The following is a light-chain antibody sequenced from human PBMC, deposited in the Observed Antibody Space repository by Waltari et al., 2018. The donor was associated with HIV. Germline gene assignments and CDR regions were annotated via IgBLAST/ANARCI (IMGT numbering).Light chain of an antibody. CDR2: DNN. Sequence: QSALTQPPSVSAAPGQKVNIACSGSSSNIGNNFVSWYQQLPGTAPKLLIYDNNKLPSGIPDRFSGSKSGTSATLGITGLQTGDEADYYCGTWDSSLSVWVFGGGTNLTVL. V-gene: IGLV1-51*01. CDR3: GTWDSSLSVWV. CDR1: SSNIGNNF. J-gene: IGLJ3*02.